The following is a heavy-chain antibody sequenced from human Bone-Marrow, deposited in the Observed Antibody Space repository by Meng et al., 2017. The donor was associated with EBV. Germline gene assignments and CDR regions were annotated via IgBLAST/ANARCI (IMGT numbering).Heavy chain of an antibody. J-gene: IGHJ4*02. Sequence: QVQLVQSGAEVKNPGASVKVSCKASGYAFTSYILHWVRQAPGQRLEWMGWINVGVGYTKYSQKFQGRVTISSDTSATTGYMELSSLRSEDTAVYYCARGPPVGVPGPGDYWGQGTLVTVSS. CDR3: ARGPPVGVPGPGDY. CDR1: GYAFTSYI. V-gene: IGHV1-3*01. CDR2: INVGVGYT. D-gene: IGHD2-21*01.